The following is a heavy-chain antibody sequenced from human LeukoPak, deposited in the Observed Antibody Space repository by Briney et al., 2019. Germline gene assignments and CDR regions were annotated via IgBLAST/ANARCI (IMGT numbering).Heavy chain of an antibody. J-gene: IGHJ4*02. V-gene: IGHV3-21*01. CDR3: ARDVVSAARPGGDY. Sequence: GGSLRLSCAASGFTFSSYSMNWVRQAPGKGLEWVSSISSSSSYIYYADSVKGRFTISRDNAKNSLYLQMNSLRAEDTAVYYCARDVVSAARPGGDYWGQGTLVTVSS. CDR2: ISSSSSYI. CDR1: GFTFSSYS. D-gene: IGHD6-6*01.